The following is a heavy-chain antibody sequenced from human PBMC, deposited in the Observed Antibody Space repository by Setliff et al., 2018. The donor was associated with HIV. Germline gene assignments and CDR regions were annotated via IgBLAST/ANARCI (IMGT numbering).Heavy chain of an antibody. CDR1: GYSISSGYY. J-gene: IGHJ6*03. V-gene: IGHV4-38-2*01. D-gene: IGHD2-8*02. CDR2: IYHSGST. CDR3: ARGSTCIGGGYSEPYHVDV. Sequence: SETLSLTCAVSGYSISSGYYWGWIRQPPGKGLEWIGNIYHSGSTNYNQSVKRRVTISLDTSKKQFSLKLNSLTAADTAVYYCARGSTCIGGGYSEPYHVDVWGKGTTVTVSS.